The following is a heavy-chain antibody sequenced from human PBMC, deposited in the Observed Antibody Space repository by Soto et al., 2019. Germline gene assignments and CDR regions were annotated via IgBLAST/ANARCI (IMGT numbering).Heavy chain of an antibody. CDR1: GFTFSSYD. Sequence: GGSLRLSCAASGFTFSSYDMHWVRQATGKGLEWVSAIGTAGDTYYPGSVKGRFTISRENAKNSLYLQMNSLRAGDTAVYYCARGTLWFGEFGAFDIWGQGTMVTVSS. J-gene: IGHJ3*02. CDR3: ARGTLWFGEFGAFDI. CDR2: IGTAGDT. V-gene: IGHV3-13*01. D-gene: IGHD3-10*01.